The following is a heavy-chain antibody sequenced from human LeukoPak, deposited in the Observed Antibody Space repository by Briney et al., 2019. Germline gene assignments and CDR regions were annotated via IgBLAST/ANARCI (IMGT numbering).Heavy chain of an antibody. D-gene: IGHD3-10*01. CDR2: MSPNSGNT. Sequence: ASVKVSCKASGYTFTSYDINWVRQATGQGLEWMGWMSPNSGNTGYAQKFQGRVTMTRNTSISTAYMELSSLRSEDTAVYYCARNLLLWFGESSSDCFDPWGQGTLVTVSS. CDR1: GYTFTSYD. V-gene: IGHV1-8*01. J-gene: IGHJ5*02. CDR3: ARNLLLWFGESSSDCFDP.